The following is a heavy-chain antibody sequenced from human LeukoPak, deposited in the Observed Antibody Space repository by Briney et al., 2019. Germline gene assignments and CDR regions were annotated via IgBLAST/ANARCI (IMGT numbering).Heavy chain of an antibody. D-gene: IGHD6-13*01. V-gene: IGHV4-39*07. CDR1: GGSISSSSYY. CDR3: ARLTPYSLFDP. J-gene: IGHJ5*02. CDR2: IYYSGST. Sequence: SETLSLTCTVSGGSISSSSYYWGWIRQPPGKGLEWIGSIYYSGSTYYNPSLKSRVTISVDTSKNQFSLKLSSVTAADTAVYYCARLTPYSLFDPWGQGTLVTVSS.